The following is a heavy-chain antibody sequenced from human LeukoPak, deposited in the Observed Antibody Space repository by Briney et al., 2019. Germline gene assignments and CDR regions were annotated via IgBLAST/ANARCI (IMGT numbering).Heavy chain of an antibody. CDR1: GCSIISISYY. V-gene: IGHV4-39*07. CDR2: IYYSGST. Sequence: SETLSLTCTASGCSIISISYYWGWIRQPPGKGLEWIVSIYYSGSTYYNPSLKSRVTISVDTSKNQFSLKLSSVTAADTAVYYCARVSAALVPGYYYYMDVWGKGTTVTVSS. CDR3: ARVSAALVPGYYYYMDV. D-gene: IGHD6-13*01. J-gene: IGHJ6*03.